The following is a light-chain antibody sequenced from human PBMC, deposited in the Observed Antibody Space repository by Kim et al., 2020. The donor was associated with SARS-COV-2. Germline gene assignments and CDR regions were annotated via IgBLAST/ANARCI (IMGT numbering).Light chain of an antibody. CDR3: AAWDDRLNGVV. Sequence: GHRVTVSCSGSTDNIGVYTVNWFQQLPGTAPKLLIFSNNQRPSGVPERFSASKSGTSASLAISGLQSEDEADYYCAAWDDRLNGVVFGGGTQLTVL. CDR2: SNN. V-gene: IGLV1-44*01. J-gene: IGLJ3*02. CDR1: TDNIGVYT.